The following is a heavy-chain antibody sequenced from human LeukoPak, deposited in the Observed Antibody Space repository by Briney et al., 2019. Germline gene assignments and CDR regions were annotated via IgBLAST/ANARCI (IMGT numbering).Heavy chain of an antibody. Sequence: GGSLRLSCAASGFKFETYNFNWVRQAPGKGLEWVATIRNYSSYIHYGDSVKGRFTISRDDAKKSLYLQMNSLRAEDTAVYFCARYSEVYYYVDVWGTGTTVTVSS. CDR2: IRNYSSYI. CDR1: GFKFETYN. J-gene: IGHJ6*03. CDR3: ARYSEVYYYVDV. D-gene: IGHD2-21*01. V-gene: IGHV3-21*01.